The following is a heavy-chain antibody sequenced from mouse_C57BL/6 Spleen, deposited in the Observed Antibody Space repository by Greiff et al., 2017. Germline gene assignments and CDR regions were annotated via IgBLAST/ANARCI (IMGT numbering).Heavy chain of an antibody. D-gene: IGHD1-1*01. CDR2: INPNYGTT. CDR1: GYSFTDYN. V-gene: IGHV1-39*01. CDR3: APYYGSSYGYVEG. Sequence: VHVKQSGPELVKPGASVKISCKASGYSFTDYNMTWVKQSNGKSLEWIGVINPNYGTTSYNQKFKGKATLTVDPSSSTAYMQLNSLTSEDSAVYYVAPYYGSSYGYVEGWGTATTVSAAS. J-gene: IGHJ1*03.